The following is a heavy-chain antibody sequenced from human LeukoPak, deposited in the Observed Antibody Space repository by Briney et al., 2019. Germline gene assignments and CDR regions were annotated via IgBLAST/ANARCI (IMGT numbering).Heavy chain of an antibody. CDR2: INHSGST. CDR3: ARGYDFWSGLVGGWFDP. V-gene: IGHV4-34*01. D-gene: IGHD3-3*01. J-gene: IGHJ5*02. Sequence: SETLSLTCAVYGGSFSGYYWSWIRQPPGKGLEWIGEINHSGSTNYNPSLKSRVTISVDTSNNQFSLKLSSVTAADTAVYYCARGYDFWSGLVGGWFDPWGQGTLVTVSS. CDR1: GGSFSGYY.